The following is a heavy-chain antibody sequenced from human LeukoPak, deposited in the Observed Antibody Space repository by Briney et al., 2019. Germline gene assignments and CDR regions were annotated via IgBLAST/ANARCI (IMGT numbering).Heavy chain of an antibody. J-gene: IGHJ4*02. CDR1: GGSISSGDYY. V-gene: IGHV4-30-4*08. Sequence: SQTLSLTCTVSGGSISSGDYYWSWIRQPLGKGLEWIGYIYYSGSTYYNPSLKSRVTISVDTSKNQFSLKLSSVTAADTAVYYCARVVPAAVTPDYWGQGTLVTVSS. D-gene: IGHD2-2*01. CDR2: IYYSGST. CDR3: ARVVPAAVTPDY.